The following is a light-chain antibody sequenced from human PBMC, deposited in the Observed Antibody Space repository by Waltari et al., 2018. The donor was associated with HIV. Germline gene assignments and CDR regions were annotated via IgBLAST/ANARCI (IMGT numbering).Light chain of an antibody. J-gene: IGLJ1*01. CDR1: SSDVGGYNY. CDR3: SSYTSSSFYV. Sequence: PASVYGSPGQSITISCTGTSSDVGGYNYVSWYQQHPGKAPKLMIYEVSNRPSGVSNRFSGSKSGNTASLTISGLQAEDEADYYCSSYTSSSFYVFGTGTKVTVL. V-gene: IGLV2-14*01. CDR2: EVS.